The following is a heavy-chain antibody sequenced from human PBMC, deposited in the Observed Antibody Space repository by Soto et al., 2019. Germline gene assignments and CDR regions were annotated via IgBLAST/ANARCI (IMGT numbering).Heavy chain of an antibody. D-gene: IGHD6-13*01. V-gene: IGHV3-30*18. CDR2: ISYDGSNK. Sequence: QVPLVESGGGVVQPGRSLRLSCAASGFTFSNYGMHWVRLAPGKGLEWVAVISYDGSNKNYVDSVKGRFTISRDNSKNTLYLQMNSLRTEDTAVYYCAKDLWVFQSHYGMDVWGQGTTVTASS. CDR3: AKDLWVFQSHYGMDV. CDR1: GFTFSNYG. J-gene: IGHJ6*02.